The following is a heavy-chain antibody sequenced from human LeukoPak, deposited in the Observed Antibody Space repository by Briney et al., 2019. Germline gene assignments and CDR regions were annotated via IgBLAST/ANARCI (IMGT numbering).Heavy chain of an antibody. Sequence: SETLSLTCTVSGGSISSSSYYWGWIRQPPGKGLEWIGSIYYSGSTYYNPSLKSRVTISVDTSKNQFSLKLSSVTAADTAVYYCARRIAVAYYYGMDVWGQGTTVTVSS. J-gene: IGHJ6*02. CDR3: ARRIAVAYYYGMDV. D-gene: IGHD6-19*01. CDR2: IYYSGST. V-gene: IGHV4-39*07. CDR1: GGSISSSSYY.